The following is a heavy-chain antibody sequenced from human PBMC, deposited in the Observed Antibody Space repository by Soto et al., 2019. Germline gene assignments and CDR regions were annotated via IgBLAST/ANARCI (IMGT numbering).Heavy chain of an antibody. Sequence: GASVKVSCKASGYTFTGNYMHWVRQAPGQGLEWMGWINPNTGGTNFAQKSQGWITMTRDTSLSTAYMELSRLTSGDTAVYYCAKGGDSSGWEFDYWGQGTLVTVSS. CDR2: INPNTGGT. CDR3: AKGGDSSGWEFDY. CDR1: GYTFTGNY. V-gene: IGHV1-2*04. J-gene: IGHJ4*02. D-gene: IGHD6-19*01.